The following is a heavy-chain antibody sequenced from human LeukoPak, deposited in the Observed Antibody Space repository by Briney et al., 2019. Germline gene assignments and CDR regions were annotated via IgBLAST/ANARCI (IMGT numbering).Heavy chain of an antibody. J-gene: IGHJ6*02. D-gene: IGHD3-22*01. Sequence: SETLSLTCTVSGGSISSYYWSWIRQPPGKGLEWIGYIYYSGSTNYNPSLKSRVTISVDTSKNQFSLKLSSVTAADTAVYYCARGPRAYYYDTRGGMDVWGQGATVIVSS. CDR3: ARGPRAYYYDTRGGMDV. V-gene: IGHV4-59*01. CDR2: IYYSGST. CDR1: GGSISSYY.